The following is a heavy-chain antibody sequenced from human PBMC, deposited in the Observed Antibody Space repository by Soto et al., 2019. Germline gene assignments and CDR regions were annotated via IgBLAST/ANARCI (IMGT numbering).Heavy chain of an antibody. Sequence: SETLSLTXAVYGGSFSGYYWSWIRQPPGKGLEWIGEINHSGSTNYNPSLKSRVTISVDTSKNQFSLKLSSVTAADTAVYYCAREAWSSSWLLYYYYGMDVWGQGTTVTVSS. J-gene: IGHJ6*02. CDR2: INHSGST. CDR1: GGSFSGYY. CDR3: AREAWSSSWLLYYYYGMDV. D-gene: IGHD6-13*01. V-gene: IGHV4-34*01.